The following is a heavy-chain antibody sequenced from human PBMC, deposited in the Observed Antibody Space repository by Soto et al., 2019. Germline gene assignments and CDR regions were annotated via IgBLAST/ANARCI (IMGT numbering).Heavy chain of an antibody. D-gene: IGHD3-22*01. CDR2: IYYSGST. CDR1: GGSFSGYY. J-gene: IGHJ4*02. V-gene: IGHV4-59*01. Sequence: SETLSLTCAVYGGSFSGYYWSWIRQPPGKGLEWIGYIYYSGSTNYNPSLKSRVTISVDTSKNQFSLKLSSVTAADTAVYYCAREVDYYDSSGYSHSVYDYWGQGTLVTVSS. CDR3: AREVDYYDSSGYSHSVYDY.